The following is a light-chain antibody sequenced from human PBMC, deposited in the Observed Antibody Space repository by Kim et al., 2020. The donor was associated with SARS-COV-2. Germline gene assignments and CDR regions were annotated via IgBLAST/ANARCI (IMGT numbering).Light chain of an antibody. Sequence: EMVMTQSPATLSVSPGERATLSCRASQSISSNLAWYQQKPGQAPRLLIYGASTRATGFPARFTGSGSGTEFTLTISSLQSEDFALYYCQQYNNWPLTFGGGTKVEI. CDR3: QQYNNWPLT. CDR2: GAS. V-gene: IGKV3-15*01. CDR1: QSISSN. J-gene: IGKJ4*01.